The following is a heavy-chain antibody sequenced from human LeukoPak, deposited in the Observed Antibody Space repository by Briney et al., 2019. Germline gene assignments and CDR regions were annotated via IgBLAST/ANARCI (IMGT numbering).Heavy chain of an antibody. V-gene: IGHV3-15*01. CDR3: TTVRGYTSGGPFDY. D-gene: IGHD6-19*01. J-gene: IGHJ4*02. Sequence: GGSLRLSCAASGFTFSNAWMSWVRQAPGKGLEWVGRIKSKTDDETTDYAATVKGRFTISRDDSKNTLYLQMNSLKTEDTAVYYCTTVRGYTSGGPFDYWGQGILVTVSS. CDR1: GFTFSNAW. CDR2: IKSKTDDETT.